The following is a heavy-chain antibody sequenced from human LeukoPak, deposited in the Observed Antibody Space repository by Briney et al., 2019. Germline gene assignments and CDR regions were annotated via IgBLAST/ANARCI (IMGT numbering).Heavy chain of an antibody. D-gene: IGHD6-19*01. CDR1: GYSISSGYY. CDR3: ARYGRAATAPKQYYFDY. Sequence: SETLSLTCTVSGYSISSGYYWSWIRQPPGKGLEWIGYIYYSGSTNYNPSLKSRVTISVDTSKNQFSLKLSSVTAADTAVYYCARYGRAATAPKQYYFDYWGQGTLVTVSS. V-gene: IGHV4-61*01. CDR2: IYYSGST. J-gene: IGHJ4*02.